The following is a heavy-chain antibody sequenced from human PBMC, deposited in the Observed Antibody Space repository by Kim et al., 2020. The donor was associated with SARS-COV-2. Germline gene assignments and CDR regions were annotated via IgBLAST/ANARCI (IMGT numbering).Heavy chain of an antibody. D-gene: IGHD3-10*01. V-gene: IGHV4-39*01. J-gene: IGHJ4*02. Sequence: SETLSLTCTVSGDSITSSTYYRGWIRQPPGKGLEWIGSFSYSGSTYYNPSLKSRVTISVDTSKNQFSLRLSSVTAADTAVYYCVRLHGFYGFDFWGQGT. CDR2: FSYSGST. CDR3: VRLHGFYGFDF. CDR1: GDSITSSTYY.